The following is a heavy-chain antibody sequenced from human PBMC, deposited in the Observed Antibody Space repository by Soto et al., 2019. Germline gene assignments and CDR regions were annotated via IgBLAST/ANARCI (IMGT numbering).Heavy chain of an antibody. CDR1: AYTFTNFG. CDR3: ARLGTPIDY. J-gene: IGHJ4*02. V-gene: IGHV1-18*01. Sequence: QVQLVQSGAEVKKPGASVEVSCKASAYTFTNFGITWVRQAPGQGLEWMGWISAYNGNTNYAQKFQGRVTMTTDTSTSTAYMEVRSLRFDDTAVYYCARLGTPIDYWGQGTLVTVSS. D-gene: IGHD2-15*01. CDR2: ISAYNGNT.